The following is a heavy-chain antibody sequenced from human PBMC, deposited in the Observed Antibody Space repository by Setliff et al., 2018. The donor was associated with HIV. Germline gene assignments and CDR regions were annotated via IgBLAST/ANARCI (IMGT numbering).Heavy chain of an antibody. CDR1: GYTFTGYY. V-gene: IGHV1-2*02. CDR2: INPNSGGT. J-gene: IGHJ4*02. Sequence: GASVKVSCKASGYTFTGYYMHWVRQAPGQGLEWMGWINPNSGGTNYAQKFQGRVTMTRDTSISTAYMELSRLRSDDTAVYYCAREAPAVVPTLLPDYWGQGTLVTVSS. CDR3: AREAPAVVPTLLPDY. D-gene: IGHD6-19*01.